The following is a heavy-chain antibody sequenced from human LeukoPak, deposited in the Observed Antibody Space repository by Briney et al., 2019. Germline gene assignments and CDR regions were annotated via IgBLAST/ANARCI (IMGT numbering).Heavy chain of an antibody. J-gene: IGHJ4*02. Sequence: TSETLSLTCAVSGYSISSGYYWGWIRQPPGKGLEWIGSIYHSGSTYYNPSLKSRVTISVDTSKNQFSLKLSSVTAADTAVYYCARRHYDFWSDYDFDYWGQGTLVTVSS. CDR2: IYHSGST. CDR1: GYSISSGYY. CDR3: ARRHYDFWSDYDFDY. V-gene: IGHV4-38-2*01. D-gene: IGHD3-3*01.